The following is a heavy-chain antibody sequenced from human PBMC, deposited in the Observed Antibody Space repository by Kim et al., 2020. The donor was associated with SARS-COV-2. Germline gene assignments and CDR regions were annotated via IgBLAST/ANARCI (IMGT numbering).Heavy chain of an antibody. CDR1: GYTFTSYA. D-gene: IGHD6-19*01. CDR2: INTKTGNP. CDR3: ARAADFTSGPGWYFDL. J-gene: IGHJ2*01. Sequence: ASVKVSCKAYGYTFTSYAVNWVRQAPGQGLQWMGWINTKTGNPRYAQDFTGRFVFSLDTTVNTTYLQISSLRGEDNAVYYCARAADFTSGPGWYFDLWGRGTLVTVSS. V-gene: IGHV7-4-1*02.